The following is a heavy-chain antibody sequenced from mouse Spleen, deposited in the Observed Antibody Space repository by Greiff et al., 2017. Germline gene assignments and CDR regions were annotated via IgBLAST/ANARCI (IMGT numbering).Heavy chain of an antibody. J-gene: IGHJ3*01. D-gene: IGHD2-14*01. Sequence: QQSGAELVRPGASVTLSCKASGYTFTDYEMHWVKQTPVHGLEWIGAIDPETGGTAYNQKFKGKAILTADKSSSTAYMELRSLTSEDSAVYYCTREVRYAWFAYWGQGTLVTVSA. V-gene: IGHV1-15*01. CDR1: GYTFTDYE. CDR2: IDPETGGT. CDR3: TREVRYAWFAY.